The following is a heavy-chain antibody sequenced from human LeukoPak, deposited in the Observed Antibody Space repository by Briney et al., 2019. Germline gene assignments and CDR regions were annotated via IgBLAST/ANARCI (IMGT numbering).Heavy chain of an antibody. D-gene: IGHD3-10*01. CDR3: ARDRVRGVIDY. Sequence: GGSLRLSCAASGFTVSDNYMTWVRQAPGKGLEWVSSIYSAGATHYAESVKGRFTISRDNSKNTLYLQMNSLRAEDMAVYYCARDRVRGVIDYWGQGTLVTVSS. J-gene: IGHJ4*02. CDR2: IYSAGAT. CDR1: GFTVSDNY. V-gene: IGHV3-53*01.